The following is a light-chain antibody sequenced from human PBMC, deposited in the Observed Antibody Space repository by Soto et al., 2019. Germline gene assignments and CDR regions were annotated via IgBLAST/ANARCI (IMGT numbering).Light chain of an antibody. Sequence: EIVMTQSPATLSVSPGERATLSCRASHSISNNLAWYQQKPGQAPRLLIYGASSRATGIPARFSGSGSGTEFTLTISSLQSEDFAFYYCQQYNNWPYTFGQGTKLEIK. J-gene: IGKJ2*01. CDR2: GAS. V-gene: IGKV3-15*01. CDR1: HSISNN. CDR3: QQYNNWPYT.